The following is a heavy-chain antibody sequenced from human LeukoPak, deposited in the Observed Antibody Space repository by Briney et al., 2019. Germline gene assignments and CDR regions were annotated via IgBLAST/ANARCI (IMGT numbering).Heavy chain of an antibody. CDR3: ARPPGYYDSSGYYLPHFDY. V-gene: IGHV3-23*01. D-gene: IGHD3-22*01. J-gene: IGHJ4*02. CDR1: GFTFSSYA. Sequence: GGSLRLSCAASGFTFSSYAMSWVRQAPGKGLEWVSAISGSGGSTYYADSVKGRFTISRDNSKNTLYLQMNSLRAEDTAVYYCARPPGYYDSSGYYLPHFDYWGQGTLVTVSS. CDR2: ISGSGGST.